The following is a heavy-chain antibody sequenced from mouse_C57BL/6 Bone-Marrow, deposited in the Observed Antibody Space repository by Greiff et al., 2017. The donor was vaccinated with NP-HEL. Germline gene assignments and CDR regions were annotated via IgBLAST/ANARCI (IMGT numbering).Heavy chain of an antibody. V-gene: IGHV1-64*01. CDR3: ASGLVWLRRGDYYAFDY. Sequence: VQLQQPGAELVKPGASVKLSCKASGYTFTSYWMHWVKQRPGQGLEWIGMIHPNSGSTNYNEKFKSKATLTVDKSSSTAYLQLSSLTSEDSAVYYCASGLVWLRRGDYYAFDYWGQGTSVTVSA. J-gene: IGHJ4*01. CDR1: GYTFTSYW. CDR2: IHPNSGST. D-gene: IGHD2-2*01.